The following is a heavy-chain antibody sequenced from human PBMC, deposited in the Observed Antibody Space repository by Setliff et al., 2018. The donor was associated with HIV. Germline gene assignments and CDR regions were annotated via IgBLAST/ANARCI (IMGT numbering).Heavy chain of an antibody. CDR2: ISVSGFTI. D-gene: IGHD3-10*01. J-gene: IGHJ6*02. CDR3: ARILDMSSRTRTLYHAMDV. Sequence: PGGSLRLSCAASGFTFRNYDMNWVRQAPGKGLEWVSFISVSGFTIHYADSVQGRFTISRDNARISLSLQLNSLRADDTAVYYCARILDMSSRTRTLYHAMDVWGRGTTVTVSS. CDR1: GFTFRNYD. V-gene: IGHV3-48*03.